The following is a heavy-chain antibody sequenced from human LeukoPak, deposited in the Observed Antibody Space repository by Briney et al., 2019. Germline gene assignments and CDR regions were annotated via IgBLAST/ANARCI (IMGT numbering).Heavy chain of an antibody. Sequence: PGGSLRLSCAASGFTFSDYYMTWIRQAPGKGLEWVSYISGGSGYTNYADSVKGRFTISRDNAKNSLYLQMNSLRAEDTAVYYCALIKIADTDFDYWGQGTLVTVSS. D-gene: IGHD2-15*01. CDR1: GFTFSDYY. J-gene: IGHJ4*02. CDR2: ISGGSGYT. CDR3: ALIKIADTDFDY. V-gene: IGHV3-11*06.